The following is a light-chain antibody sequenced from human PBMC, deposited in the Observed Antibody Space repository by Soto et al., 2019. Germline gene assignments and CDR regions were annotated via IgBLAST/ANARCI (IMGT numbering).Light chain of an antibody. CDR3: AAWDDSLNGHYV. Sequence: QSVLTQPTSASGTFGQRVTISCSGSSSNIGSNTVNWYQQLPGTAPKLLIFSNNQRPSGVPDRFSGSKSGTSASLAISGLQSEDEDDYYCAAWDDSLNGHYVFGTGTKVTVL. CDR1: SSNIGSNT. V-gene: IGLV1-44*01. J-gene: IGLJ1*01. CDR2: SNN.